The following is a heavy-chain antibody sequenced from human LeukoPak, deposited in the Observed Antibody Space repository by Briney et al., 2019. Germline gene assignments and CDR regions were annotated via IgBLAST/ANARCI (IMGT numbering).Heavy chain of an antibody. Sequence: GASVKVSCKASGYTFTSYDINWVRQATGQGLEWMGWMNPNSDNTGYAQKFQGRVTMTRNTSISTAYMELSSLRSEDTAVYYCARVYYGSGSAGDYWGQGTLVTVSS. J-gene: IGHJ4*02. CDR1: GYTFTSYD. D-gene: IGHD3-10*01. V-gene: IGHV1-8*01. CDR3: ARVYYGSGSAGDY. CDR2: MNPNSDNT.